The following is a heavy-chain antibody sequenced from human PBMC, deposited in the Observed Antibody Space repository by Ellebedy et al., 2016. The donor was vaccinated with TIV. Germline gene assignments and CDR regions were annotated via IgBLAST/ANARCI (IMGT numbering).Heavy chain of an antibody. Sequence: PGGSLRLSCTASGFTSSSYAMSWVRQVQGKGLEWVSTNSNTGSRTYYADSVEGRFIISRDNSKKTLYLQMNSLRAEDTAIYYCARGKSGTYIHHAFDSWGQGTLVTVSS. D-gene: IGHD1-14*01. CDR3: ARGKSGTYIHHAFDS. CDR1: GFTSSSYA. CDR2: NSNTGSRT. J-gene: IGHJ4*02. V-gene: IGHV3-23*01.